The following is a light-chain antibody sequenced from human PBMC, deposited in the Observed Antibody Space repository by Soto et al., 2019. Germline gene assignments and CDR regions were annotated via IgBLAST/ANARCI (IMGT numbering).Light chain of an antibody. CDR1: QSILTY. Sequence: DIVLTQSPATLSLSPGETATLSCRASQSILTYLAWYQQKPGQASRLLIYDASNRATGIPARFSGSGSGTDFTLTISGLEPEDVGVYYCQQRINWPPITFGQGTRLEIK. CDR2: DAS. CDR3: QQRINWPPIT. V-gene: IGKV3-11*01. J-gene: IGKJ5*01.